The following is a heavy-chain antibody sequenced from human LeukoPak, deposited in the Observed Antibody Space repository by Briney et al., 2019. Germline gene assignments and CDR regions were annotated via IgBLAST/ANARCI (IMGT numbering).Heavy chain of an antibody. CDR1: GYTFTGYY. V-gene: IGHV1-2*02. Sequence: ASVKVSCKASGYTFTGYYMHWVRQAPGQGLEWMGWINPNSGGTNYAQKFQGRVTMTRDTSISTAYMELSRLRSDDTAVYYCARGGPYCSRTSCYANWFDPWGQGTLVTVSS. D-gene: IGHD2-2*01. J-gene: IGHJ5*02. CDR2: INPNSGGT. CDR3: ARGGPYCSRTSCYANWFDP.